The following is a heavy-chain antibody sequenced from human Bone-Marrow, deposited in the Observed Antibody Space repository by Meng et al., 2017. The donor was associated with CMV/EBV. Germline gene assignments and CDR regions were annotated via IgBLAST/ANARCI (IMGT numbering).Heavy chain of an antibody. CDR3: ATDLAIIWNGGTLFDI. CDR1: GYTFTGYY. Sequence: ASVKVSCKASGYTFTGYYMHWVRQAPGQGLEWMGWINPNSGGTNYAQKFQGRVTMTEDTSTDTAYMELSSLRSEDTAVYYCATDLAIIWNGGTLFDIWGKGTMVTVSS. V-gene: IGHV1-2*02. D-gene: IGHD1-1*01. J-gene: IGHJ3*02. CDR2: INPNSGGT.